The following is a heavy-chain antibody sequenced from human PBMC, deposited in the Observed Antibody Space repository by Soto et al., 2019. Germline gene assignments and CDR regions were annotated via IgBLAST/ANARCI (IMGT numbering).Heavy chain of an antibody. CDR2: ISAYNGNT. CDR3: ARDVDTMIVVVSDAFDI. V-gene: IGHV1-18*01. J-gene: IGHJ3*02. Sequence: ASVKVSCKASGYTFTSYGISRVRQAPGQGLEWMGWISAYNGNTNYAQKLQGRVTMTTDTSTSTAYMELRSLRSDDTAVYYCARDVDTMIVVVSDAFDIWGQGTMVTVSS. CDR1: GYTFTSYG. D-gene: IGHD3-22*01.